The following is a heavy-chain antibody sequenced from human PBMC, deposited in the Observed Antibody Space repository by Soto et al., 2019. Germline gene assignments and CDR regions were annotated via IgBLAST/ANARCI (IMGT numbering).Heavy chain of an antibody. CDR1: GFTFDDYT. D-gene: IGHD1-26*01. CDR3: AKDMVVGAIDY. Sequence: EVQLVESGGVVVQPGGSLRLSCAASGFTFDDYTMHWVRQAPGKGLEWVSLISWDGGSTYYADSVKGRFTISRDNSKNSLYLQMNSLRTEDTALDYCAKDMVVGAIDYWGQGTLVTVAS. V-gene: IGHV3-43*01. J-gene: IGHJ4*02. CDR2: ISWDGGST.